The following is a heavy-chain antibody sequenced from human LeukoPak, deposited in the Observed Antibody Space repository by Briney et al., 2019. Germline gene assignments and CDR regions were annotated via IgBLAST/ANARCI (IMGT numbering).Heavy chain of an antibody. CDR2: IKDDGSEK. V-gene: IGHV3-7*04. CDR3: ARARIDY. J-gene: IGHJ4*02. D-gene: IGHD1-14*01. CDR1: GFTFSSYW. Sequence: GGSLRLSCVGSGFTFSSYWMTWVRQARWKGLEWVANIKDDGSEKYSVDSVKGRFTISRDNAKNLLYLQMSSLRAEDTAVYYCARARIDYWGQGTLVTVSS.